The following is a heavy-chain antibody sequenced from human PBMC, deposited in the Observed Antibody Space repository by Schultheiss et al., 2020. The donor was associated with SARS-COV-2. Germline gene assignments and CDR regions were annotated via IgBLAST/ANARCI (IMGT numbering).Heavy chain of an antibody. V-gene: IGHV4-4*07. CDR1: GGSISSYD. J-gene: IGHJ5*02. CDR3: ARGPRHDGTTLWFDP. D-gene: IGHD1-7*01. Sequence: SETLSLTCTVSGGSISSYDWSWIRQPAGKGLEWIGRIYTSGSTNYNPSLKSRVTMSVDTSKNQFSLKLSSVIAADTAVYYCARGPRHDGTTLWFDPWGQGTLVTVSS. CDR2: IYTSGST.